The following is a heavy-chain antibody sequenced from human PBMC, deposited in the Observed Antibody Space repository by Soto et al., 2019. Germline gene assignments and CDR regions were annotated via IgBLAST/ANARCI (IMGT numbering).Heavy chain of an antibody. Sequence: PSETLSLTCAVYGGSFSGYYWSWIRQPPGKGLEWIGEINHSGSTNYNPSLKSRVTISVDTSKNQFSLKLSSVTAADTAVYYCAREVVATIYGFDYWGQGTLVTVS. CDR1: GGSFSGYY. D-gene: IGHD5-12*01. V-gene: IGHV4-34*01. CDR3: AREVVATIYGFDY. CDR2: INHSGST. J-gene: IGHJ4*02.